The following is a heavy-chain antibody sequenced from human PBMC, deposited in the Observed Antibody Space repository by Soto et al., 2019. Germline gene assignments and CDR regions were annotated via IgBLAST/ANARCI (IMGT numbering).Heavy chain of an antibody. V-gene: IGHV1-46*01. J-gene: IGHJ4*02. Sequence: RASVKVCCKASGYTFTRYNVHWVRQAPGQGLEWMAIINPSGGTTYYVQKFEGRVTLTTDTSTSTVYMELSSLRSDDTAVYYCARVRGGGSEYFFDYWGQGTLVTVSS. CDR2: INPSGGTT. D-gene: IGHD2-15*01. CDR3: ARVRGGGSEYFFDY. CDR1: GYTFTRYN.